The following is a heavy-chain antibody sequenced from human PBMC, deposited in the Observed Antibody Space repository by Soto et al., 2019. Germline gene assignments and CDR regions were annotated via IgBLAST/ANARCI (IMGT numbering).Heavy chain of an antibody. D-gene: IGHD6-13*01. J-gene: IGHJ3*02. Sequence: QITLKESGPTLVKPTQTLTLTCTFSGFSLSTSGVGVGWIRQPPGKALEWLALIYWDDDKRFSPSLKSRLTFTKVTSXNQVVLTMTNMDPVDTATYYCAHRRIAAAINAFDIWGQGTMVTVSS. CDR2: IYWDDDK. CDR3: AHRRIAAAINAFDI. V-gene: IGHV2-5*02. CDR1: GFSLSTSGVG.